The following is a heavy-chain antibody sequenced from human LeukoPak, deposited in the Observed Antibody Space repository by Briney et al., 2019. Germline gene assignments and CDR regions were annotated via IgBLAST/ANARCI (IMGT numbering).Heavy chain of an antibody. CDR2: MNSDGSST. Sequence: GGSLRLSCAVSGFTFSSYWMHWVRQAPGKGLVWVSRMNSDGSSTSYAASVKGRFTISRDNSENTLYLQMNSLRGEDTAVYYCARDGYSGSYYRLYYFFMDVWGKGTTVTVSS. D-gene: IGHD1-26*01. J-gene: IGHJ6*03. CDR1: GFTFSSYW. V-gene: IGHV3-74*01. CDR3: ARDGYSGSYYRLYYFFMDV.